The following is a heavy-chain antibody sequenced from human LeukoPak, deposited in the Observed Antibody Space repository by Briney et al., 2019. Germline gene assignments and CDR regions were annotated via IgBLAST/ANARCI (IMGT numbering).Heavy chain of an antibody. CDR1: GFPFGSYS. CDR2: ITSTSIYR. CDR3: ARADPVEYSSSELFDY. V-gene: IGHV3-21*01. Sequence: GGSLRLSCVGSGFPFGSYSINWVRQAPGKGMEWVSSITSTSIYRQYADSVKGRFTISRDNAKNTLYLQMNSLRAEDTAVYYYARADPVEYSSSELFDYWGQGTLVTVSS. D-gene: IGHD6-6*01. J-gene: IGHJ4*02.